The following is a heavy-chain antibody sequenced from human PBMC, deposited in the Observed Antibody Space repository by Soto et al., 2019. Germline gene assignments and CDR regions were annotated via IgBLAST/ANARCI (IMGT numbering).Heavy chain of an antibody. V-gene: IGHV1-69*06. CDR3: ASIKYDSSGYSYWYTGI. Sequence: ASVKVSCKASEDTFRNYAISWVRQAPGQGLEWMGGIIPIFGTANYAQKFQGIVTITADTSANTVYLELSSLRSEDTAVYYCASIKYDSSGYSYWYTGIWRRGTLGTASS. CDR1: EDTFRNYA. J-gene: IGHJ2*01. D-gene: IGHD3-22*01. CDR2: IIPIFGTA.